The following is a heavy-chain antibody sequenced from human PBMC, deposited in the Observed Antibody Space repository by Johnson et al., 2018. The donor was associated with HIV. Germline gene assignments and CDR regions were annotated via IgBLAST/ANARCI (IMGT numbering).Heavy chain of an antibody. D-gene: IGHD6-19*01. CDR3: AKRGSGWPSDAFDI. J-gene: IGHJ3*02. CDR1: GFTFSSYA. Sequence: VQLVESGGGLVQPGGSLRLSCAASGFTFSSYAMSWVRQPPGKGLEWVSLISGSTGRTNYADSVKGRFTISRDNSKNTLYLQMNSLRAEDTAVYYCAKRGSGWPSDAFDIWGQGTMVTVSS. CDR2: ISGSTGRT. V-gene: IGHV3-23*04.